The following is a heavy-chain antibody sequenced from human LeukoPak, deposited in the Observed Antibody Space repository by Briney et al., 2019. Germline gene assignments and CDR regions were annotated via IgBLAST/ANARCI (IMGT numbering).Heavy chain of an antibody. CDR1: GYSFTSYW. V-gene: IGHV5-51*01. CDR2: IYPGDSDT. J-gene: IGHJ4*02. D-gene: IGHD2-2*01. CDR3: ARHGDCSSTSCSPRLDY. Sequence: GESLKISCKGSGYSFTSYWIGWVRLMPGKGLEWMGIIYPGDSDTRYSPSFQGQVTISADKSISTAYLQWSSLKASDIAMYYCARHGDCSSTSCSPRLDYWGQGTLVTVSS.